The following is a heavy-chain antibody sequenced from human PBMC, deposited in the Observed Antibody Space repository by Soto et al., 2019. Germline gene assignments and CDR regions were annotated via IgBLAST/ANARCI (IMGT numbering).Heavy chain of an antibody. V-gene: IGHV3-23*05. D-gene: IGHD3-3*01. J-gene: IGHJ4*02. CDR1: GFPFSTYA. CDR3: AKDRQPDGFWPFDH. CDR2: LYGNGNGI. Sequence: EVHLVESGGGLVQPGGSLRLSCVASGFPFSTYAMSWVRQAPGKGLEWVSGLYGNGNGISYADSVKGRFTISRDNSKSTLYLQMNSLRSDDTAMYYCAKDRQPDGFWPFDHWGRGTLIIVSS.